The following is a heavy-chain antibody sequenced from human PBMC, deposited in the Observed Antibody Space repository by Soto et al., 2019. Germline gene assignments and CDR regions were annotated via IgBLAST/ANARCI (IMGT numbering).Heavy chain of an antibody. D-gene: IGHD3-10*01. CDR2: INPSGGST. CDR1: GYTFTSYY. CDR3: AGEVRGVIRSLDY. V-gene: IGHV1-46*01. Sequence: ASVKVSCKASGYTFTSYYMHWVRQAPGQGLEWMGIINPSGGSTSYAQKFQGRVTMTRDTSTSTVYMELSSLRSEDTAVYYCAGEVRGVIRSLDYWGQGTLVTVS. J-gene: IGHJ4*02.